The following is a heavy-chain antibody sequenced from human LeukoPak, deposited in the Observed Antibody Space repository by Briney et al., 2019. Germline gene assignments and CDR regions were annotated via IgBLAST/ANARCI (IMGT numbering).Heavy chain of an antibody. CDR3: ARGYDFWSGYSGFDY. D-gene: IGHD3-3*01. CDR1: GFTFSSYE. Sequence: GGSLRLSCAASGFTFSSYEMNWVRQAPGKGLEWVSYISSSGSTIYYADSVKGRFTISRDNAMNSLYLQMNSLRAEDTAVYYCARGYDFWSGYSGFDYWGQGALITVSS. J-gene: IGHJ4*02. V-gene: IGHV3-48*03. CDR2: ISSSGSTI.